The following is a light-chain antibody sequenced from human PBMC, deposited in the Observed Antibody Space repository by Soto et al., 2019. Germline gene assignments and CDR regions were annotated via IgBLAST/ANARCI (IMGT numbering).Light chain of an antibody. Sequence: EIMLTQSPGTLSLSPGERATLSCRASQSISSSYLAWYQQKPGQAPRLLIYGASTRATGIPDRFSGSGSGRDFTLTISRLEPKDFEMYYCQQYGSSPRTFGQGTKVEIK. CDR2: GAS. V-gene: IGKV3-20*01. CDR1: QSISSSY. J-gene: IGKJ1*01. CDR3: QQYGSSPRT.